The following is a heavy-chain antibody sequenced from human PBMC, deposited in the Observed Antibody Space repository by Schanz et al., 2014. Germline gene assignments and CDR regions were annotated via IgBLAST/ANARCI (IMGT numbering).Heavy chain of an antibody. CDR2: INGDGSST. V-gene: IGHV3-74*01. D-gene: IGHD2-2*01. CDR3: ARSTSMYFLQ. CDR1: GFTFSSYW. Sequence: EVQLVESGGELVQPGGSLRLSCAASGFTFSSYWMHWVRQVPGKGPVWVSRINGDGSSTLYADSVKGRFTISRDNAKNTLYLQMXXXXXXXTAVYYCARSTSMYFLQWGQGTLVTVSS. J-gene: IGHJ1*01.